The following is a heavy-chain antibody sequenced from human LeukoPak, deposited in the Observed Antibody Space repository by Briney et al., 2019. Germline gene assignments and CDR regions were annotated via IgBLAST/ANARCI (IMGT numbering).Heavy chain of an antibody. CDR1: GFTFSSDA. CDR3: AKALLWFGELSEFDP. CDR2: ISSSGGST. Sequence: GGSLRLSCAASGFTFSSDAMRWVRQAPGKGLEWVSAISSSGGSTYYADSVRGRFIISRDSSKNTLYLQMNSLRAEDTAVYYCAKALLWFGELSEFDPWGQGTLVTVSS. J-gene: IGHJ5*02. V-gene: IGHV3-23*01. D-gene: IGHD3-10*01.